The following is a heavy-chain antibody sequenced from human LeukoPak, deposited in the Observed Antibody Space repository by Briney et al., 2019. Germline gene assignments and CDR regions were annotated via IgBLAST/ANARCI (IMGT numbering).Heavy chain of an antibody. J-gene: IGHJ4*02. D-gene: IGHD3-10*01. CDR2: MYPGNSDT. CDR1: GYSFTSYW. Sequence: GESLKISCKGSGYSFTSYWIGWVRQMPGKGLEWVGIMYPGNSDTRYSPSFQGQVTISADKSISTAYLQWSSLKASDSAMYYCARQGIPAGHWYYSDYWGQGTLVTVSS. V-gene: IGHV5-51*01. CDR3: ARQGIPAGHWYYSDY.